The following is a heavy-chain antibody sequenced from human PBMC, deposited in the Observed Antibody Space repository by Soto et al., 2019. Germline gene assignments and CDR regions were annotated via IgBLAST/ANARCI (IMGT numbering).Heavy chain of an antibody. CDR3: ARPLGVNYAFDY. CDR1: GYTFTTYA. J-gene: IGHJ4*02. Sequence: ASVKVSCKASGYTFTTYAMQWVRQAPGQRLEWMGWINVGNGNTQYSQKFQGRVTITRDTSASTAYMELSSLRSEDTAVYYCARPLGVNYAFDYWGQGTLVTVSS. CDR2: INVGNGNT. D-gene: IGHD3-16*01. V-gene: IGHV1-3*01.